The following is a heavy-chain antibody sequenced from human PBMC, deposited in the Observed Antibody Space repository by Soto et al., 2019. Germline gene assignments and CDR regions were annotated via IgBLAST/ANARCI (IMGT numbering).Heavy chain of an antibody. D-gene: IGHD3-22*01. CDR1: GYTFTGYG. Sequence: QVQLVQSGGEVKKPGASVKVSCETSGYTFTGYGISWVRQAPGQGPEWMGWISPYNGNTKYAQSFQGRVTMTTDTSTSTAYMDLRSLRSDDTAVYYCARDYHDSSGFSYAGYWGQGTLVNVSS. CDR3: ARDYHDSSGFSYAGY. J-gene: IGHJ4*02. V-gene: IGHV1-18*01. CDR2: ISPYNGNT.